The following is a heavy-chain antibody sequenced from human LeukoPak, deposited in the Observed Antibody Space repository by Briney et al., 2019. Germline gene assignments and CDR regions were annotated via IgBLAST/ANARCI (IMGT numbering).Heavy chain of an antibody. CDR3: ARERRSSWSDY. CDR1: GASINSYY. J-gene: IGHJ4*02. Sequence: SETLSLTCTVSGASINSYYWSWIRQPPGKGLEWIGYIYYSGSTNYNPSLKSRVTISVDTSKNQFSLKLSSVTAADTAVYYCARERRSSWSDYWGQGTLVTVST. D-gene: IGHD6-13*01. V-gene: IGHV4-59*12. CDR2: IYYSGST.